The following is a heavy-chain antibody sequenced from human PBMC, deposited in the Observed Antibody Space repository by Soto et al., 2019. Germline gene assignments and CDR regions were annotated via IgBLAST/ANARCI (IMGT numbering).Heavy chain of an antibody. CDR3: VRGGNYGMSAGKGYYFPGMDV. J-gene: IGHJ6*02. D-gene: IGHD3-9*01. CDR2: MLPIFGTT. Sequence: QVQLVQSGAEVKKPGSSVKVSCKASGLIFSSYAISWVRQAPGQGLEWVGGMLPIFGTTNYAERFKGRVNITADTATTTTYVDVSSLRCEDTAVYCCVRGGNYGMSAGKGYYFPGMDVWGQGTTVTVSS. V-gene: IGHV1-69*06. CDR1: GLIFSSYA.